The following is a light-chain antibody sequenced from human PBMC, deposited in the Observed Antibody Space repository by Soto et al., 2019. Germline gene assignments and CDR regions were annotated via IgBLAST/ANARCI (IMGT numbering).Light chain of an antibody. CDR1: SSNIGSNF. V-gene: IGLV1-47*01. CDR2: RND. J-gene: IGLJ3*02. CDR3: AAWDDSLSGRV. Sequence: QSVLTQPPSASGTPGQRVTISCSGSSSNIGSNFVYWYQQLPGTAPKLLIYRNDQRPSGVPDRFSGSKSGTSASLAISGLRSVDEADYYCAAWDDSLSGRVFGGGTKLTV.